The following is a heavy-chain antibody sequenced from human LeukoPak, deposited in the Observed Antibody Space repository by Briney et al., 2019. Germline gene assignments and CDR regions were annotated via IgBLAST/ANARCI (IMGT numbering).Heavy chain of an antibody. CDR1: GFIFSTYA. J-gene: IGHJ5*02. D-gene: IGHD1-26*01. CDR2: ITGSAIST. Sequence: PGGSLRLSCAASGFIFSTYAMSWVRQAPGKGLEYVSSITGSAISTYYAGSVKGRFTISRDNAKNTLYLQKSSLRVEDTAVYYCARSRSSGFDPWGQGTLVTVSS. CDR3: ARSRSSGFDP. V-gene: IGHV3-23*01.